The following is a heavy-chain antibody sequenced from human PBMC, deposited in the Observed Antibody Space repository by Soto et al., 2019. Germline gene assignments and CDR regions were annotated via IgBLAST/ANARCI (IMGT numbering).Heavy chain of an antibody. D-gene: IGHD1-26*01. CDR3: AREGGSLSWFDP. J-gene: IGHJ5*02. Sequence: EVQLVESVGGLVQPGGSLSLSCAASGFTFSSYSMNWVRQAPGKGLEWVSYISSSSSTIYYADSVKGRFTISRDNAKTSLYLQMNTLRDEDTAVYYWAREGGSLSWFDPWGQGALVTVSS. CDR2: ISSSSSTI. V-gene: IGHV3-48*02. CDR1: GFTFSSYS.